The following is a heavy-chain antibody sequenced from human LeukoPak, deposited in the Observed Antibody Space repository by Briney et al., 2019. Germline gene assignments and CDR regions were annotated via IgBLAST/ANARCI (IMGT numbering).Heavy chain of an antibody. Sequence: ASVKVSCKASGYTFTDHYMHWVRQAPGQGHEWMGWINPNSGGTDYAQKFQGRVTMTRDTSISTAYMELSRLRSDDTAVYYCARAKIAVAGTLLFDYWGQGTLVTDSS. V-gene: IGHV1-2*02. CDR3: ARAKIAVAGTLLFDY. D-gene: IGHD6-19*01. CDR2: INPNSGGT. J-gene: IGHJ4*02. CDR1: GYTFTDHY.